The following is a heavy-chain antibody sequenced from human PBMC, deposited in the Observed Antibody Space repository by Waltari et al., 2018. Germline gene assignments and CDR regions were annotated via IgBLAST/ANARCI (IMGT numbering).Heavy chain of an antibody. D-gene: IGHD2-8*02. CDR2: MSPNSGNT. J-gene: IGHJ4*02. CDR3: ARGVDAGVDY. CDR1: GYTFTGYD. Sequence: QVHLVQSGAEVKKSGASVKVSCKASGYTFTGYDINWVRQATGQGLEWMGWMSPNSGNTDYAQKFQGRVIMTRDTSINTAYMELSSLRSEDTAVYYCARGVDAGVDYWGQGTLVTVSS. V-gene: IGHV1-8*01.